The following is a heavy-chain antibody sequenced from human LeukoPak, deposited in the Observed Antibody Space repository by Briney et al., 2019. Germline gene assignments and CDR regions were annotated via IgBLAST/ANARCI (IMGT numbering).Heavy chain of an antibody. D-gene: IGHD4-23*01. CDR3: AREVIGGNCA. V-gene: IGHV3-21*01. J-gene: IGHJ4*02. Sequence: VGSLRLSCAASGFSFSSYDMNWVRQAPGKGLEWVSSISSSSSYIYYADSVKGRFIISRDNAKNSLYLQMDSLRAEDTAVYYCAREVIGGNCAWGQGTLVTVSS. CDR2: ISSSSSYI. CDR1: GFSFSSYD.